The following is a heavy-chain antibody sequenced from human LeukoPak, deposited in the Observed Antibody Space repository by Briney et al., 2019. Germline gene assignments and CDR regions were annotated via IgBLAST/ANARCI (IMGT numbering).Heavy chain of an antibody. V-gene: IGHV1-18*01. CDR1: GYTFADYG. Sequence: ASVKVSCKASGYTFADYGISWVRQAPGQGLEWMGWISSYDGQTKYAQNLQDRVTMTTDASTTTAYMELSSLRSDDTAVYYCARDLFGWLFATHYLDYWGQGTLVTVSS. D-gene: IGHD3-9*01. CDR3: ARDLFGWLFATHYLDY. J-gene: IGHJ4*02. CDR2: ISSYDGQT.